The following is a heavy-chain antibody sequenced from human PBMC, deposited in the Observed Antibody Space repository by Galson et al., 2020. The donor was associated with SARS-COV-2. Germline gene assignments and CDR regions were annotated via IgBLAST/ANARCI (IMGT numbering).Heavy chain of an antibody. CDR2: IYYSGST. V-gene: IGHV4-31*03. J-gene: IGHJ3*02. Sequence: SETLSLTCTVSGGSISSGGYYWSWISQHPGKGLEWIGYIYYSGSTYYNPSLKSRVTISVDTSKNQFSLKLSSVTAADTAVYYCARAQITMILVLGAFDIWGQGTMVTVSS. D-gene: IGHD3-22*01. CDR3: ARAQITMILVLGAFDI. CDR1: GGSISSGGYY.